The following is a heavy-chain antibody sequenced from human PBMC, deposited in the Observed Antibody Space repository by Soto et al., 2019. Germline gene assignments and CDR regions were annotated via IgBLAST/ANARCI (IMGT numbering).Heavy chain of an antibody. CDR3: ARGGHIAVVTASFDY. V-gene: IGHV1-46*02. D-gene: IGHD2-21*02. J-gene: IGHJ4*02. CDR2: IHPSGGGS. Sequence: ASVKVSCKPSEYTFNTYYLHWVRQAPGQALEWMGVIHPSGGGSTYAQKFLGRVTVTRDTSTSTVFMELSSLRSDDTAVYYCARGGHIAVVTASFDYWGQGTLVTVSS. CDR1: EYTFNTYY.